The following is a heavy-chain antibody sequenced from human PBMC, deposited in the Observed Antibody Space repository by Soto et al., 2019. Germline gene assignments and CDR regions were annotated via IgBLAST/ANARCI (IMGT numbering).Heavy chain of an antibody. Sequence: LSLTCTVSGGSVSTSSYYWGWIRQPPGKGLEWIGYIYYNGNTNYNPSLKSRVTISVDTSKNQFSLKLTSVTAADTAVYYCARRKGALRILYYYGMDVWGQGTTVTVSS. D-gene: IGHD4-17*01. V-gene: IGHV4-61*01. CDR3: ARRKGALRILYYYGMDV. J-gene: IGHJ6*02. CDR1: GGSVSTSSYY. CDR2: IYYNGNT.